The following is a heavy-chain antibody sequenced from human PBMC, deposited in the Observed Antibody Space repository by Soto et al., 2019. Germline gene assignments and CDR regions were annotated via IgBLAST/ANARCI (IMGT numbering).Heavy chain of an antibody. CDR3: ARGLGGWYGDWFDP. Sequence: KPSETLSLTCAVYGGSFSGYYWSWIRQPPGKGLEWTGEINHSGSTNYNPSLKSRVTISVDTSKNQFSLKLSSVTAADTAVYYCARGLGGWYGDWFDPWGQGTLVTVSS. V-gene: IGHV4-34*01. CDR2: INHSGST. J-gene: IGHJ5*02. CDR1: GGSFSGYY. D-gene: IGHD6-19*01.